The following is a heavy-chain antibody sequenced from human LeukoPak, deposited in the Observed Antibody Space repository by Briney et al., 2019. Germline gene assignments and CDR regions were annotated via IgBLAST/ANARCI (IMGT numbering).Heavy chain of an antibody. CDR2: IYYSGST. Sequence: SETLSLTCTVSGYSISSGYYWGWIRQPPGKGLEWIGSIYYSGSTYYNPSLKSRVTISVDTSKNQFSLKLSSVTAADTAVYYCARAHAVGGYYDSSGYYDYWGQGTLVTVSS. V-gene: IGHV4-38-2*02. D-gene: IGHD3-22*01. J-gene: IGHJ4*02. CDR3: ARAHAVGGYYDSSGYYDY. CDR1: GYSISSGYY.